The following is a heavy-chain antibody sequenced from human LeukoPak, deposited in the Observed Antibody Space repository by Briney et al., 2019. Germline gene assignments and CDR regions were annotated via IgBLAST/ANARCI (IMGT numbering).Heavy chain of an antibody. D-gene: IGHD3-10*01. J-gene: IGHJ5*02. CDR2: ISGSGGST. Sequence: GGSLRLSCAASGFTFSSYAMSWVRQAPGKGLEWVSAISGSGGSTYYADSVKGRFTISRDNSKNTLYLQMNSLRVEDTAVYYCAKVRAYYYGSGSEKGNWFDPWGQGTLVTVSS. CDR3: AKVRAYYYGSGSEKGNWFDP. CDR1: GFTFSSYA. V-gene: IGHV3-23*01.